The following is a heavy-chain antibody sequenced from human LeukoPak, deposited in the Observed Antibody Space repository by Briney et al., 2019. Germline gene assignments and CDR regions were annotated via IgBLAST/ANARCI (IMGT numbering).Heavy chain of an antibody. D-gene: IGHD5-12*01. CDR1: GYTFTDYY. V-gene: IGHV1-2*02. J-gene: IGHJ4*02. CDR3: ARGKTIVATILVRDY. Sequence: ASVKVSCKAYGYTFTDYYIHWVRQAPGQGLEWVGWINPNTGDTTYAQKFQGRVTMTRDTSINTAYMELSGLTSDDTAIYFCARGKTIVATILVRDYWGQGALVTVSS. CDR2: INPNTGDT.